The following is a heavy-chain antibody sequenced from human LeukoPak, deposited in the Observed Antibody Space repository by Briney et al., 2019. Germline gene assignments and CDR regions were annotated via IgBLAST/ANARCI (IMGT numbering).Heavy chain of an antibody. V-gene: IGHV3-53*01. D-gene: IGHD1-14*01. J-gene: IGHJ4*02. CDR3: ARAVEPLVANTLAY. Sequence: PGGSLRLSCAASRFTVSTSDMTWLRQAPGKGLEWVSVLYSDGNTKYADSVQGRFTISRDNSKNTLYLEMNSLSPDDTAVYYCARAVEPLVANTLAYWGQGTLVTVSA. CDR2: LYSDGNT. CDR1: RFTVSTSD.